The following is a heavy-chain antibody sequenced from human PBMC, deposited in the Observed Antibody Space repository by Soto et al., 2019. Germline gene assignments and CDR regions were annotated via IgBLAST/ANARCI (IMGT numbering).Heavy chain of an antibody. CDR2: INPLSGTT. J-gene: IGHJ4*02. CDR1: GGTFSNHA. CDR3: ARGPDRSGFYLFDY. D-gene: IGHD3-22*01. V-gene: IGHV1-69*13. Sequence: SVKVSCKDSGGTFSNHAISWGRQAPGQGPEWMGGINPLSGTTNYVQKFQGRVTITADESMSTAYMELSSLRYEDTAVYYCARGPDRSGFYLFDYWGQGALVTVSS.